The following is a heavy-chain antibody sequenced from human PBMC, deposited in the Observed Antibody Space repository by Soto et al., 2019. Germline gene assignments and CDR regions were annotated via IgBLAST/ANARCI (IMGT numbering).Heavy chain of an antibody. J-gene: IGHJ3*02. D-gene: IGHD5-12*01. CDR1: GFTVSSNY. CDR3: AREDPGKYSGYEEGAFDI. Sequence: GGSLRLSCAASGFTVSSNYMSWVRQAPGKGLEWVSVIYSGGSTYYADSVKGRFTISRDNSKNTLYLQMNSLRAEDTAVYYCAREDPGKYSGYEEGAFDIWGQGTMVTVSS. V-gene: IGHV3-66*01. CDR2: IYSGGST.